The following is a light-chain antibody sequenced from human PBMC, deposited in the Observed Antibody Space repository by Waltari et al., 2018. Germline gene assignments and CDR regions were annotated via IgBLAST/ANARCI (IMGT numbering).Light chain of an antibody. J-gene: IGLJ2*01. V-gene: IGLV2-8*01. CDR2: EVT. Sequence: QSALTQPPSASGPPGQSVTISCTGTSSDVGGDNYVPWYQQHPGKAPKLMISEVTKRPSGVPDRFSGAKSGNTASLTVSGLQAEDEADYYCSSYAGSNNLVFGGGTKLTVL. CDR1: SSDVGGDNY. CDR3: SSYAGSNNLV.